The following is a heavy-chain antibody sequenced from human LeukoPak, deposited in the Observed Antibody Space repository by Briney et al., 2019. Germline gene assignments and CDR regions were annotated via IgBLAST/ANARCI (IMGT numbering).Heavy chain of an antibody. V-gene: IGHV4-61*08. J-gene: IGHJ6*02. CDR1: GGSISSGGYY. D-gene: IGHD2-2*03. CDR2: IYYSGST. CDR3: ARGGYCSSTSCYLSNFYYYGMDV. Sequence: RPSETLSLTCAVSGGSISSGGYYWSWIRQPPGKGLEWIGYIYYSGSTNYNPSLKSRVTISVDTSKNQFSLKLSSVTAADTAVYYCARGGYCSSTSCYLSNFYYYGMDVWGQGTTVTVSS.